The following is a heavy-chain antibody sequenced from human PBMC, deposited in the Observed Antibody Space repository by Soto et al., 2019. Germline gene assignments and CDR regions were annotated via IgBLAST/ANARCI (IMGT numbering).Heavy chain of an antibody. Sequence: ASVKVSCKASGYTFTSYYMHWVRQAPGQGLEWMGIINPTGGSTSYAQKFQGRVTMTRDTSTSTVYMELSSLSSEDTAVYYCARGHARDGYNPHGYYYYGMGVWGQGTTVTVSS. D-gene: IGHD5-12*01. J-gene: IGHJ6*02. CDR1: GYTFTSYY. CDR2: INPTGGST. CDR3: ARGHARDGYNPHGYYYYGMGV. V-gene: IGHV1-46*01.